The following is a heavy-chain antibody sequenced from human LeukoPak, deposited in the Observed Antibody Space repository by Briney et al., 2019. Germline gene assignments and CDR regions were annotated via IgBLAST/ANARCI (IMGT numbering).Heavy chain of an antibody. CDR3: ARDPIAAAPRGPKGYFQH. CDR1: GFTFSSSA. J-gene: IGHJ1*01. Sequence: GGSLRLSCAASGFTFSSSAMHWVRQAPGKGLEWVAVISYDGSSKYYADSVRGRFTISRDNSQNAVYLQMNSLRAGDTAFYYCARDPIAAAPRGPKGYFQHWGQGTLVTVSS. V-gene: IGHV3-30-3*01. CDR2: ISYDGSSK. D-gene: IGHD6-13*01.